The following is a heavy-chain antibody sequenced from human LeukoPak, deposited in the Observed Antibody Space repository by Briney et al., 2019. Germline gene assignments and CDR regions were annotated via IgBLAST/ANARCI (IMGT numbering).Heavy chain of an antibody. D-gene: IGHD2-15*01. V-gene: IGHV1-18*01. CDR1: GYIFFNYG. CDR2: ISPNNGNT. Sequence: ASVKVSCKASGYIFFNYGISWVRQAPGQGLEWMGWISPNNGNTDFAQNFQDRVTMTTDTSTNTVYMELRSLRSDDTAVYYCARDAAFSAFNMWGQGTMVTVSS. J-gene: IGHJ3*02. CDR3: ARDAAFSAFNM.